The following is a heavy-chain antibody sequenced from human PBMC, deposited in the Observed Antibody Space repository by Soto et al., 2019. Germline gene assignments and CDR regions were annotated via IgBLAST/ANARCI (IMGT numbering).Heavy chain of an antibody. D-gene: IGHD1-26*01. CDR1: GVSVSRGGYY. CDR3: ARSPVGATTVSFDY. Sequence: PSETLSLTCTVSGVSVSRGGYYWSWIRQHPGKGLEWIGYIYYSGSTYYNPSLKSRVTISVDTSKNQFSLKLSSVTAADTAVYYCARSPVGATTVSFDYWGQGTLVTVSS. J-gene: IGHJ4*02. CDR2: IYYSGST. V-gene: IGHV4-31*03.